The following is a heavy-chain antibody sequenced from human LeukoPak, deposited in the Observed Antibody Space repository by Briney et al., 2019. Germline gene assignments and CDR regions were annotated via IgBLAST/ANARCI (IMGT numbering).Heavy chain of an antibody. J-gene: IGHJ6*02. CDR3: ARDNYGSGHDPNYYYGMDV. D-gene: IGHD3-10*01. Sequence: SETLSLTCTVPGGSISSYYWSWIRQPPGKGLEWIGYIYYSGSTNYNPSLKSRVTISVDTSKNQFSLKLSSVTAADTAVYYCARDNYGSGHDPNYYYGMDVWGQGTTVTVSS. CDR2: IYYSGST. CDR1: GGSISSYY. V-gene: IGHV4-59*01.